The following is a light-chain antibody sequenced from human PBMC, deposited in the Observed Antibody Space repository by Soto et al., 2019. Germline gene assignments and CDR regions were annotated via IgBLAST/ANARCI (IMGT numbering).Light chain of an antibody. Sequence: QSVLTQPPSVSGAPGQRVTISCTGSSSNIGAGFGVHWYQQLPGTAPKLLIYGNNNRPSGVPDRFSGSKSGTSASLAITGLQAEDEADYYCQSYDSSLSALVFGTGTKVTVL. CDR2: GNN. CDR1: SSNIGAGFG. CDR3: QSYDSSLSALV. J-gene: IGLJ1*01. V-gene: IGLV1-40*01.